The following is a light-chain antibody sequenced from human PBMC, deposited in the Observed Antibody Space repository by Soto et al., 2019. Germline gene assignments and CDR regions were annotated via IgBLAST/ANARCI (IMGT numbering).Light chain of an antibody. CDR1: QSLANSF. Sequence: EFVLTQSPGTLSLSPGERATLSCRASQSLANSFIAWYQQKPGQAPRXXIYDTSSRASGTPDRFSGSGSGTDFTLTISRLETEDFAVFYCQQYGTSEIIFGQGTGLEI. J-gene: IGKJ5*01. CDR3: QQYGTSEII. V-gene: IGKV3-20*01. CDR2: DTS.